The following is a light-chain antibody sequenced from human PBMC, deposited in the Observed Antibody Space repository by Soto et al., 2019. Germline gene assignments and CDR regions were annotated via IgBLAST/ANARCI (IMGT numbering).Light chain of an antibody. CDR1: TGAVTSGHY. J-gene: IGLJ2*01. V-gene: IGLV7-46*01. CDR2: DTI. Sequence: QAVVTQEPSLTVSPGGTVTLTCGSSTGAVTSGHYPYWFQQKPGQAPRTLIYDTIIKHSWTPARFSGSLLGGKAALTLSGAQPEDEAEYSCLLSYSGAVVFGGGTKLTVL. CDR3: LLSYSGAVV.